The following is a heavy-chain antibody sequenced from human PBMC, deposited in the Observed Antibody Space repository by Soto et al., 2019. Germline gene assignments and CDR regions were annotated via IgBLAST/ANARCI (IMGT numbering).Heavy chain of an antibody. V-gene: IGHV3-30*18. Sequence: GGSLRLSCAASGFTFSSYGMHWVRQAPGKGLEWVAVISYDGSNKYYADSVKGRFTISRDNSKNTLYLQMNSLRAEDTAVYYCAKGPLRDILFGFDPWGQGTLVTVSS. CDR2: ISYDGSNK. CDR3: AKGPLRDILFGFDP. D-gene: IGHD5-12*01. J-gene: IGHJ5*02. CDR1: GFTFSSYG.